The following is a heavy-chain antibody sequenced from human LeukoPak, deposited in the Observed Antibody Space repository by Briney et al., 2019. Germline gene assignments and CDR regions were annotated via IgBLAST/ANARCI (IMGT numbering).Heavy chain of an antibody. D-gene: IGHD6-13*01. CDR2: ISAYNGNT. CDR3: ARDVSSSWPINKNWFDP. CDR1: GYTFTSYG. J-gene: IGHJ5*02. V-gene: IGHV1-18*01. Sequence: ASVKVSCKASGYTFTSYGISWVRQAPGQGLEWMGWISAYNGNTNYAQKLQGRVTVTTDTSTSTAYMELRSLRSDDTAVYYCARDVSSSWPINKNWFDPWGQGTLVTVSS.